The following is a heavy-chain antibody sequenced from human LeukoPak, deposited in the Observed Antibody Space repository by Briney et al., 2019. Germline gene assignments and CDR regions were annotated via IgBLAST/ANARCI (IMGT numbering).Heavy chain of an antibody. J-gene: IGHJ4*02. CDR3: ARDPGIVGGGAYYFDY. CDR1: GYTFTSQY. CDR2: INPSGGST. D-gene: IGHD3-16*01. V-gene: IGHV1-46*01. Sequence: GASVKVSCKASGYTFTSQYMHWVRQAPGQGLEWMGIINPSGGSTSYAQKFQGRVTMTRDTSTSTVYMELSSLRSEDTAVYYCARDPGIVGGGAYYFDYWRQGTLVTVSS.